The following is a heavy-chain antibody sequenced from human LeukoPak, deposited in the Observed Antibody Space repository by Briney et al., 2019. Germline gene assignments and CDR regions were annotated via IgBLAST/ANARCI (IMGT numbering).Heavy chain of an antibody. J-gene: IGHJ3*01. V-gene: IGHV1-8*03. CDR2: VNPDTGNT. CDR3: ARRGLVAGIYDLVYGFDL. CDR1: GYSFTTFH. Sequence: ASVKVSCKAAGYSFTTFHINWVRQAPGQGPEWMGWVNPDTGNTGFAQKFQGRVTITQNSSLTTAYMELSSLTSEDTAVYYCARRGLVAGIYDLVYGFDLWGQGTMVTVSS. D-gene: IGHD3/OR15-3a*01.